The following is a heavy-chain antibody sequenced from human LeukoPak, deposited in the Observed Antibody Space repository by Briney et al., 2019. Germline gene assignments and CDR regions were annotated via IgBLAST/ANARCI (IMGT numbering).Heavy chain of an antibody. CDR1: GYTFTSYG. Sequence: AASVKVSCKASGYTFTSYGISWVRQAPGQGLEWMGRISAYNGNTNYAQKLQGRVTMTTDTSTSTAYMELRSLRSDDTAVYYCARARTMVRGVPYYYMDVWGKGTTVTISS. D-gene: IGHD3-10*01. CDR3: ARARTMVRGVPYYYMDV. V-gene: IGHV1-18*01. J-gene: IGHJ6*03. CDR2: ISAYNGNT.